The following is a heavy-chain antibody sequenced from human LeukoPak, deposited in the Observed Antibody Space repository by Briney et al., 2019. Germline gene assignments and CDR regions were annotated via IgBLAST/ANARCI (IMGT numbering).Heavy chain of an antibody. CDR3: ANLLLEIAVGSGVHGRDV. D-gene: IGHD2-2*01. Sequence: ASVRVSCKVSGYTLTELSMHWVRQAPGKGLEWMGGFDPADGETIYAQKFQGRVSMTEDTSTDTAYMELSSLRSEDTAVYYCANLLLEIAVGSGVHGRDVWGQGTTVTVSS. J-gene: IGHJ6*02. V-gene: IGHV1-24*01. CDR2: FDPADGET. CDR1: GYTLTELS.